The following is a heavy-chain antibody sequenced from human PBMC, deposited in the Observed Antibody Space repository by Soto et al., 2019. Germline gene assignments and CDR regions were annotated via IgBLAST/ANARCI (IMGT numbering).Heavy chain of an antibody. Sequence: QVQLVQSGAEVKKPGSSVKVSCKASGGTFSSYTISWVRQAPGQGLEWMGRIIPILGIANYAQKFQGRVTITADXPXXXAXXELSSLRSEDTAVYYCARAKYYGSGSFPVHYGMDVWGQGTTVTVSS. J-gene: IGHJ6*02. CDR3: ARAKYYGSGSFPVHYGMDV. V-gene: IGHV1-69*02. CDR2: IIPILGIA. D-gene: IGHD3-10*01. CDR1: GGTFSSYT.